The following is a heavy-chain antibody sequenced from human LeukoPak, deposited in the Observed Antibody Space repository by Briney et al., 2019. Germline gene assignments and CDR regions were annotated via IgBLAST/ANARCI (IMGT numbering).Heavy chain of an antibody. D-gene: IGHD6-13*01. CDR3: ARGSSRKAYYYYGMDV. V-gene: IGHV1-18*01. CDR2: ISAYNGNT. CDR1: GYTFISYG. J-gene: IGHJ6*02. Sequence: ASVKVSCKASGYTFISYGISWVRQAPGQGLEWMGWISAYNGNTNYAQKLQGRVTMTTDTSTSTAYMELRSLRSDDTAVYYCARGSSRKAYYYYGMDVWGQGTTVTVSS.